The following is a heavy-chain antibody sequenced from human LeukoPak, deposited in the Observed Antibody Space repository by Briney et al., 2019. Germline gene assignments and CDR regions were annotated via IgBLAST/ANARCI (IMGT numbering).Heavy chain of an antibody. CDR1: AGSISNYY. CDR3: ARRRYYDSSGYYYYGMDV. CDR2: IYYGGST. J-gene: IGHJ6*02. V-gene: IGHV4-59*01. Sequence: SETLSLTCTVSAGSISNYYWSWIRQPPGKGLEWIGCIYYGGSTNYSPSLKSRVTISVDTSKNQFSLKLSSVTAADTAVYYCARRRYYDSSGYYYYGMDVWGQGTTVTVSS. D-gene: IGHD3-22*01.